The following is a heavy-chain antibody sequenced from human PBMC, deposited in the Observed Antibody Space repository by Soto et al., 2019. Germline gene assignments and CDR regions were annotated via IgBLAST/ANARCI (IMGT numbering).Heavy chain of an antibody. V-gene: IGHV1-69*13. Sequence: ASVKVSCKASGGTFSSYAISWVRQAPGQGLEWMGGIIPIFGTANYAQKFQGRVTITADESTSTAYMELSSLRSEDTAVYYCARGPLRFLEWFPNWFDPWGQGTLVTVSS. CDR1: GGTFSSYA. D-gene: IGHD3-3*01. CDR2: IIPIFGTA. J-gene: IGHJ5*02. CDR3: ARGPLRFLEWFPNWFDP.